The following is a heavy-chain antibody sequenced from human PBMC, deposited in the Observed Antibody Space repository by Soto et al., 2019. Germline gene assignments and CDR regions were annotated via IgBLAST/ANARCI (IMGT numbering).Heavy chain of an antibody. J-gene: IGHJ6*02. D-gene: IGHD3-10*01. CDR2: IYYSGST. CDR3: ARAPGYYGSGSYARGVGMDV. Sequence: QVQLQESGPGLVKPSQTLSLTCTVSGGSISSGDYYWSWIRQPPGKGLEWIGYIYYSGSTYYNPSLKSRVTISVDTSKNQFSLKLSSVTAADTAVYYCARAPGYYGSGSYARGVGMDVWGQGTTVTVSS. V-gene: IGHV4-30-4*01. CDR1: GGSISSGDYY.